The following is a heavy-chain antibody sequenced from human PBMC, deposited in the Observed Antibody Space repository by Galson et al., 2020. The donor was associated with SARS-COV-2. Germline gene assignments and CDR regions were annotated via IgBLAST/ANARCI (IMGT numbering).Heavy chain of an antibody. CDR1: GITFSSYA. CDR2: ISYDGSNK. D-gene: IGHD6-25*01. V-gene: IGHV3-30*04. Sequence: QLGESLKISCSASGITFSSYAMHLVRQAPGKGLEWVAVISYDGSNKYYADSGKGPFTIPRDNSKNTLYLQMNSLRAEDTAVYYCARDDSGYYYYLEVWGKGTTVTVSS. J-gene: IGHJ6*03. CDR3: ARDDSGYYYYLEV.